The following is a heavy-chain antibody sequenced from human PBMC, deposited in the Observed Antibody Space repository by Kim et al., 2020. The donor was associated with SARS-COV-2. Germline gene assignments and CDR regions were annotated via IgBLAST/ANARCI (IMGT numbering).Heavy chain of an antibody. CDR2: IYYTGST. D-gene: IGHD3-10*01. V-gene: IGHV4-31*03. J-gene: IGHJ4*02. CDR3: ARDPKYDSGTL. CDR1: GGSISSDGYC. Sequence: SETLSLTCTVSGGSISSDGYCWSWIRQHPGKGLEWIAYIYYTGSTYYNPSLQSRVSISLDTSKNQFSLKLSSVTAADTAVYYCARDPKYDSGTLWGQGT.